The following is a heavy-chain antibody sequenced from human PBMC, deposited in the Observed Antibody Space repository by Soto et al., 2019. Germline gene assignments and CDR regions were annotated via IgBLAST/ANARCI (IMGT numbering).Heavy chain of an antibody. CDR1: GYTLTELS. CDR3: ATKIGYNWNYDPHYNWFDP. J-gene: IGHJ5*02. D-gene: IGHD1-7*01. CDR2: FDPEDGET. V-gene: IGHV1-24*01. Sequence: QVQLVQSGAEVKKPGASVKVSCKVSGYTLTELSMHWVRQAPGKGLEWMGGFDPEDGETIYAQKFQGRVTMTEDTSTDTAYMELSSLRSEDTAVYYCATKIGYNWNYDPHYNWFDPWGQGTLVTVSS.